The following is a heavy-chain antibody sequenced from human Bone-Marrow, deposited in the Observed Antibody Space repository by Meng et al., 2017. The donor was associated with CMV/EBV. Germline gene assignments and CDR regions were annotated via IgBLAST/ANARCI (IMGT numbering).Heavy chain of an antibody. CDR2: ISTYNGHT. Sequence: ASVKVSCKASGYTFINFGFTWVRQAPGQGLQWMGWISTYNGHTNYEQSLQGRVTLTTDTSTSTAYMELRSLRSDDTAVYYCARDKEGLVTNYYDSSGYYRWFDPWGQGTLVTVSS. J-gene: IGHJ5*02. CDR3: ARDKEGLVTNYYDSSGYYRWFDP. CDR1: GYTFINFG. D-gene: IGHD3-22*01. V-gene: IGHV1-18*01.